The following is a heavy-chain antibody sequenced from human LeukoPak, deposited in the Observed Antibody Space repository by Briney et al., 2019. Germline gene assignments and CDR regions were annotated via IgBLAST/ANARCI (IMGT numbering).Heavy chain of an antibody. CDR1: GGSFSGYY. Sequence: PSETLSLTCAVYGGSFSGYYWSWIRQPPGKGLEWIGEINHSGSTNYNPSLKSRVTIPVDTSKNQFSLKLSSVTAADTAVYYCARALYDSSGYYLDYWGQGTLVTVSS. J-gene: IGHJ4*02. D-gene: IGHD3-22*01. CDR2: INHSGST. CDR3: ARALYDSSGYYLDY. V-gene: IGHV4-34*01.